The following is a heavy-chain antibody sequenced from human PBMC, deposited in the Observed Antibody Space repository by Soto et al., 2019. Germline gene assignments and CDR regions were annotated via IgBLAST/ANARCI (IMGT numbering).Heavy chain of an antibody. Sequence: QVQLVQSGAEVKKPGSSVKVSCKASGGTFTGNPISWVRQAPGRGLEWMGGIIPMFGTTNYVQKFQGRVTITADESTTTAYMELNSLRSEDTAVYYCARENSIASLSYYYGMEVWGQGTTVTVSS. J-gene: IGHJ6*02. V-gene: IGHV1-69*01. CDR3: ARENSIASLSYYYGMEV. CDR1: GGTFTGNP. D-gene: IGHD6-6*01. CDR2: IIPMFGTT.